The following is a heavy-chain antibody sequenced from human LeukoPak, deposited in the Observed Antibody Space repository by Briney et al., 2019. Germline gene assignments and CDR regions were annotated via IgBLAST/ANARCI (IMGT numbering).Heavy chain of an antibody. J-gene: IGHJ3*02. D-gene: IGHD3-22*01. CDR3: ARDYDSSGLDAFDI. V-gene: IGHV3-21*01. CDR1: GFTFSSYS. Sequence: GGSLRLSCAASGFTFSSYSMNWVRQAPGKGLEWVSSISSSGSYIYYADSVKGRFTISRDNAKNSLYLQMNSLRAEDTAVYYCARDYDSSGLDAFDIWGQGTMVTVSS. CDR2: ISSSGSYI.